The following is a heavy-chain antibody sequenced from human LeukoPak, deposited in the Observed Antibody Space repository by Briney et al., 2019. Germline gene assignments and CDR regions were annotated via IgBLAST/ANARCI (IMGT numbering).Heavy chain of an antibody. CDR3: ARAGRGSNYANNMVH. CDR1: GGSISSGDYY. Sequence: SETLSLTCTVSGGSISSGDYYWSWIRQPPGKGLEWIGYIYYSGSTYYNPSLKSRVTISVDTSKNQFSLKLSSVTAADTAVYYCARAGRGSNYANNMVHWGQGTLVTVSS. J-gene: IGHJ4*02. V-gene: IGHV4-30-4*08. CDR2: IYYSGST. D-gene: IGHD4-11*01.